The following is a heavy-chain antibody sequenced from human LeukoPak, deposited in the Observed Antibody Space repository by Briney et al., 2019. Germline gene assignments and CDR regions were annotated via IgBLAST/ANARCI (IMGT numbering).Heavy chain of an antibody. CDR3: ARDRIHAFDY. J-gene: IGHJ4*02. CDR1: GFTFSSYA. CDR2: ISYDGSNK. V-gene: IGHV3-30-3*01. D-gene: IGHD2/OR15-2a*01. Sequence: PGRSLRLSCAASGFTFSSYAMHWVRQAPAKGLEWVAVISYDGSNKYYADSVKGRFTISRDNSKNTLYLQMNSLRAEDTAVYYCARDRIHAFDYWGQGTLVTVSS.